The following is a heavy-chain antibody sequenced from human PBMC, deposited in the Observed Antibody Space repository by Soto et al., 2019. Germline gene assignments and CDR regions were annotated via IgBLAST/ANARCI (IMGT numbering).Heavy chain of an antibody. D-gene: IGHD6-13*01. V-gene: IGHV3-23*01. CDR3: ARALEQLVRGYYYYYMDV. CDR1: GFTFSSYA. J-gene: IGHJ6*03. Sequence: GGSLRLSCAAPGFTFSSYAMSWVRQAPGKGLEWVSAISGSGGSTYYADSVKGRFTISRHNSKNTLYLQMNSLRAEDTAVYYCARALEQLVRGYYYYYMDVWGKGTTVTVSS. CDR2: ISGSGGST.